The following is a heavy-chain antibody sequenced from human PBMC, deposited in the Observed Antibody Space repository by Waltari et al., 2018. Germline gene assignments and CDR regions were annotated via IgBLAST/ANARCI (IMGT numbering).Heavy chain of an antibody. D-gene: IGHD5-12*01. CDR2: ISDHGGNT. J-gene: IGHJ4*02. CDR1: GFTFRSYV. Sequence: EVQLVESGGGLVQPGGSLRLSCSASGFTFRSYVMHWVRQAPGKGLEYVSVISDHGGNTYYGDSVKGRFTVSRDNSKNTLYLQMSSMRADDTAVYYCVKGRAVGYDYDYWGQGTLVTVSS. V-gene: IGHV3-64D*06. CDR3: VKGRAVGYDYDY.